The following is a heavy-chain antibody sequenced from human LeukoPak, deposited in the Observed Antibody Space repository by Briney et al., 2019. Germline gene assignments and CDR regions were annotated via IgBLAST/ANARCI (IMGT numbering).Heavy chain of an antibody. V-gene: IGHV1-8*01. Sequence: ASVKVSCKASRYTFTSYDINWVREAAGQGLEWMGWMNHNTGRTDIAQKFQGRLTMTRDTSINTAYMELSSLRSEDTAVYYCARLSQTPDYYSNGGYYYLGYWGQGTPVTVSS. D-gene: IGHD3-22*01. CDR2: MNHNTGRT. CDR3: ARLSQTPDYYSNGGYYYLGY. CDR1: RYTFTSYD. J-gene: IGHJ4*02.